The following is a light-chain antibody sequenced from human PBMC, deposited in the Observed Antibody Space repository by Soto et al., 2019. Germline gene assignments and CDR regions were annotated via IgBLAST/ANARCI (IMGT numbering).Light chain of an antibody. CDR3: QQSYSTWYT. Sequence: DIQMTQSPSSLSASVGDRVTITCRASQSISSYLNWYQQKPGTAPKLLIYAASSLQSGVPSRFSGSGSGTDFTLTISSLQPEDFATYYCQQSYSTWYTFGQGTKLEIK. CDR1: QSISSY. V-gene: IGKV1-39*01. CDR2: AAS. J-gene: IGKJ2*01.